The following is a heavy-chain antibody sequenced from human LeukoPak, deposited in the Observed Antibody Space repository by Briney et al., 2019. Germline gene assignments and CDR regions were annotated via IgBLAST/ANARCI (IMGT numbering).Heavy chain of an antibody. D-gene: IGHD3-16*02. J-gene: IGHJ4*02. CDR2: IYHSGST. CDR3: AREDGWRSYRSELPFDY. Sequence: PSETLSLTCAVSGYSISSGYYWGWIRQPPGKGLEWIGSIYHSGSTYYNPSLKSRVTISVDTSKNQFSLKLSSVTAADTAVYYCAREDGWRSYRSELPFDYWGQGTLVTVSS. V-gene: IGHV4-38-2*02. CDR1: GYSISSGYY.